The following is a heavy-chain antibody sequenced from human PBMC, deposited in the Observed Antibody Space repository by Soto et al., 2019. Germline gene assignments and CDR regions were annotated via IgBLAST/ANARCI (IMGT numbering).Heavy chain of an antibody. CDR3: ARQATPGTYHPLHYFDH. J-gene: IGHJ4*02. Sequence: GASVKVSCKASGYTFTSYGISWVRQAPGQGLEWMGWISAYNGNTNYAQKLQGRVTMTTDTSTSTAYMELRSLRSDDTAVYYCARQATPGTYHPLHYFDHWGQGTLVTVSS. CDR2: ISAYNGNT. CDR1: GYTFTSYG. D-gene: IGHD1-26*01. V-gene: IGHV1-18*01.